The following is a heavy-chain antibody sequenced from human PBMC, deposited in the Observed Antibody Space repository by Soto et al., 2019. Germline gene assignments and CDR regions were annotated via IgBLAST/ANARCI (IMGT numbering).Heavy chain of an antibody. CDR2: IYYSGST. V-gene: IGHV4-39*01. CDR3: ARQEVSNNWFDP. J-gene: IGHJ5*02. D-gene: IGHD2-8*01. CDR1: GGSISSSSYY. Sequence: SETLSLTCTVSGGSISSSSYYWGWIRQPPGKGLEWIGSIYYSGSTYYNPSLKSRVTISVDTSKNQFSLKLSSVTAADTAVYYCARQEVSNNWFDPWGQGTLVTVSS.